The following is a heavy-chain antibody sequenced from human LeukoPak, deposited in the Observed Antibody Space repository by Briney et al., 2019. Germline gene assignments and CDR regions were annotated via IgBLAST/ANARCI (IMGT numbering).Heavy chain of an antibody. CDR2: IYYSGST. D-gene: IGHD6-6*01. V-gene: IGHV4-39*01. CDR3: ARDIAARPDNGFDP. J-gene: IGHJ5*02. Sequence: SQTLSLTCTVSGGSISSGDYYWSWIRQPPGKGLEWLGSIYYSGSTYYNPSLKSRVTISVDTSKNQFSLKLSSVTAADTAVYYCARDIAARPDNGFDPWGQGTLVTVSS. CDR1: GGSISSGDYY.